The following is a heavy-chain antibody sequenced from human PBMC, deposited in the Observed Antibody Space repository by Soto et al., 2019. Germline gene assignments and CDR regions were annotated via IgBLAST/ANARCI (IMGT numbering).Heavy chain of an antibody. V-gene: IGHV1-69*13. CDR3: ARGTLTIFGVSDAFDI. J-gene: IGHJ3*02. D-gene: IGHD3-3*01. Sequence: SVKVSCKASGGTFSSYAISWVRQAPGQGLEWMGGIITIFGTANYAQKFQGRVTIPADESTSTAYMELSSLRSEDTAVYYCARGTLTIFGVSDAFDIWGQGTMVTVSS. CDR1: GGTFSSYA. CDR2: IITIFGTA.